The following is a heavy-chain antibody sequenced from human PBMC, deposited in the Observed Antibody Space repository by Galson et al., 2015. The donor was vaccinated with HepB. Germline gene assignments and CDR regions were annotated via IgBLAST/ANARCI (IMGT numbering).Heavy chain of an antibody. Sequence: SVKVSCKASGYTFTGYYMHWVRQAPGQGLEWMGWINPNSGGTNYAQKFQGWVTMTRDTSISTAYMELSRLRSDDTAVYYCARGGANVAIFGVVITTNPYWYFDLWGRGTLVTVSS. V-gene: IGHV1-2*04. D-gene: IGHD3-3*01. CDR2: INPNSGGT. J-gene: IGHJ2*01. CDR1: GYTFTGYY. CDR3: ARGGANVAIFGVVITTNPYWYFDL.